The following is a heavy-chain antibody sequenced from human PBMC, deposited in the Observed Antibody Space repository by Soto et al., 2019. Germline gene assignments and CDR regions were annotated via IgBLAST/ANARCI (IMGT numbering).Heavy chain of an antibody. J-gene: IGHJ4*02. CDR3: AKAGRLRLGELSLYYFDY. CDR2: ISGSGGST. CDR1: GFTFSSYA. V-gene: IGHV3-23*01. Sequence: GGSLRLSCAASGFTFSSYAMSWVRQAPGKGLEWVSAISGSGGSTYYADSVKGRFTISRDNSKNTLYLQMNSLRAEDTAVYYCAKAGRLRLGELSLYYFDYWGQGTLVTVSS. D-gene: IGHD3-16*02.